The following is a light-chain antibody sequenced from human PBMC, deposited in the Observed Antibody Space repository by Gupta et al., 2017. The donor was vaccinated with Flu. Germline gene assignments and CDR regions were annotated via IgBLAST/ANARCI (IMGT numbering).Light chain of an antibody. CDR1: QSVSSTY. CDR2: GAS. CDR3: QQYGSSPRT. J-gene: IGKJ2*01. V-gene: IGKV3-20*01. Sequence: GTLSLSPGDRATLSCRASQSVSSTYLAWYQHKPGQAPRLLIYGASSRATGIPDRFSGSGSGTXFTLTIXRLEPEDFAVYYCQQYGSSPRTFGXGTKLEIK.